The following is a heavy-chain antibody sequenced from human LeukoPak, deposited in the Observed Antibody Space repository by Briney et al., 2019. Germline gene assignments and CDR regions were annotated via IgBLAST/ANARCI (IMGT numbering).Heavy chain of an antibody. CDR1: GFTFSSFS. V-gene: IGHV3-48*04. D-gene: IGHD3-3*01. CDR3: ARAVDFWSGYSFYYYMDV. Sequence: GGSLRLSCAASGFTFSSFSMNWVRQAPGKGLECVSSISTSTTTIYYADSVKGRFTISRDNAKNSLYLQMSSLRAEDTAVYYCARAVDFWSGYSFYYYMDVWGKGTTVTVSS. CDR2: ISTSTTTI. J-gene: IGHJ6*03.